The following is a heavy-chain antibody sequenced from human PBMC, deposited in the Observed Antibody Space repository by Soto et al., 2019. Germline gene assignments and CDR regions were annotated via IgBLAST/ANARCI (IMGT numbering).Heavy chain of an antibody. D-gene: IGHD3-10*01. CDR2: IKADGSER. CDR1: GFTFSSYW. Sequence: VQLVESVGGLVQPGGSLRLSCAASGFTFSSYWMSWVRQAPGKGLEWVANIKADGSERYYVDSVKGRFTISRDNAKNSLYLQMNSLRAEDTAVYYCARATGADKEDYWGQGTLVTVSS. V-gene: IGHV3-7*04. J-gene: IGHJ4*02. CDR3: ARATGADKEDY.